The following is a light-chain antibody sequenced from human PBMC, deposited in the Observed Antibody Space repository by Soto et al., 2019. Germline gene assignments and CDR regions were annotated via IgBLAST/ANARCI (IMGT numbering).Light chain of an antibody. CDR3: QQYNNWPRAT. V-gene: IGKV3-15*01. J-gene: IGKJ4*01. Sequence: DIVMTQSPATLSVSPGERATLSCRASQSISSNLAWYQQKPGQAPRLLMFRTSSRATGFPARFSGSGSGTEYNHTISSLQSEEFGVYYCQQYNNWPRATFGGGTKVEIK. CDR1: QSISSN. CDR2: RTS.